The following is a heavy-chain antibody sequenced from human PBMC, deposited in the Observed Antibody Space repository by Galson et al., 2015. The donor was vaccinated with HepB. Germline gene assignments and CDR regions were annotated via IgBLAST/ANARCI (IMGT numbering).Heavy chain of an antibody. Sequence: SVKVSCKASGYTFTSYDINWVRQATGQGLEWMGWMNPNSGNTGYAQKFQGRITLTRNTAISTAYMELSSLRSEDTAVYYCARNTVNTGWFGPWGQGTLVTVSS. J-gene: IGHJ5*02. CDR3: ARNTVNTGWFGP. D-gene: IGHD4-11*01. CDR1: GYTFTSYD. V-gene: IGHV1-8*01. CDR2: MNPNSGNT.